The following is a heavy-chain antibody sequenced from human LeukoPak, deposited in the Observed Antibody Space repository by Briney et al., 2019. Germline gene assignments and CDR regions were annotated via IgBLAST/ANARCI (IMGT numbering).Heavy chain of an antibody. CDR3: TRGAGWLIDY. CDR2: IYYSGST. D-gene: IGHD3-16*01. CDR1: GGSISSSSYY. J-gene: IGHJ4*02. Sequence: SETLSLTCTVSGGSISSSSYYWGWIRQPPGKGLEWIGSIYYSGSTYYNPSLKSRVTISADTSKNQFSLKLNSLTTVDTAVYYCTRGAGWLIDYWGQGILVTVSS. V-gene: IGHV4-39*07.